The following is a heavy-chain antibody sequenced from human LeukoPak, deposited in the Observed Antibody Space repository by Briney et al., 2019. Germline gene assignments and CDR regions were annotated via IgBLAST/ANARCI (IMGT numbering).Heavy chain of an antibody. D-gene: IGHD3-22*01. Sequence: GGSLRLSCTASGFTVSNNYMSWVRQAPGKGLEWVSVIYSGGSTYHADSVKGRFIISRDNSKNTLNLQMNSLRVEDSAVYYCARDVRYYYDSSGLGYWGQGTLVTVSS. J-gene: IGHJ4*02. V-gene: IGHV3-66*02. CDR3: ARDVRYYYDSSGLGY. CDR2: IYSGGST. CDR1: GFTVSNNY.